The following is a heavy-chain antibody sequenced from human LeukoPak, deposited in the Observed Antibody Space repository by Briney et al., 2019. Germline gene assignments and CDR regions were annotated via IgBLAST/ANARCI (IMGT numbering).Heavy chain of an antibody. CDR3: AREPLERWLVLRYYFDY. Sequence: GASVKVSCKASGYTFTSYAMHWVRQAPGQRLEWMGWINAGNGNTKYSQKFQGRVTITRDTSASTAYMELSSLRSEDTAVYYCAREPLERWLVLRYYFDYWGQGTLVAVSS. CDR2: INAGNGNT. CDR1: GYTFTSYA. J-gene: IGHJ4*02. V-gene: IGHV1-3*01. D-gene: IGHD6-19*01.